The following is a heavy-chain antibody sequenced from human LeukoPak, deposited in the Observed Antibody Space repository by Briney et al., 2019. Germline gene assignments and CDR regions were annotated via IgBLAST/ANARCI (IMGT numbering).Heavy chain of an antibody. V-gene: IGHV1-24*01. CDR3: ATGNSSGWYDLENYFDY. J-gene: IGHJ4*02. Sequence: ASVKVSCKVSGYTLTELSMHWVRQAPGKGLGWVGGFDPEDGETIYAQKFHGRVTMTEDTSTDTAYKELSSLRSEDTAVYYCATGNSSGWYDLENYFDYWGQGTLVTVSP. CDR2: FDPEDGET. CDR1: GYTLTELS. D-gene: IGHD6-19*01.